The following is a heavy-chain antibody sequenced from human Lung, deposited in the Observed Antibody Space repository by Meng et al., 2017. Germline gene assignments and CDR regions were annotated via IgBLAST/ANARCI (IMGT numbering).Heavy chain of an antibody. V-gene: IGHV3-9*01. Sequence: GRSLRLSCAASGFTFDDYAMHWVRQAPGKGLEWVSGISWNSGSIGYADSVKGRFTISRDNAKNSLYLQMNSLRAEDTALYYCAKVFTMTTNDAFDIWGQGTMVTVSS. CDR2: ISWNSGSI. CDR1: GFTFDDYA. D-gene: IGHD3-22*01. J-gene: IGHJ3*02. CDR3: AKVFTMTTNDAFDI.